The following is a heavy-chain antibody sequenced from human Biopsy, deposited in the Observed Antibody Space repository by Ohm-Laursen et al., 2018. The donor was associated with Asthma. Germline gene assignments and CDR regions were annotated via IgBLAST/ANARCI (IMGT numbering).Heavy chain of an antibody. V-gene: IGHV1-3*04. J-gene: IGHJ3*01. CDR2: VNTGNGDT. CDR1: GYNFISFA. Sequence: ASVKVSCNASGYNFISFAIHWVRQAPGQRLEWMGWVNTGNGDTKYSQKFQGRVTITRDTSASTAYMERRSLRSEDTATYYCARTYYDFLTGQIKDVFGVWGQGTMVTVSS. CDR3: ARTYYDFLTGQIKDVFGV. D-gene: IGHD3-9*01.